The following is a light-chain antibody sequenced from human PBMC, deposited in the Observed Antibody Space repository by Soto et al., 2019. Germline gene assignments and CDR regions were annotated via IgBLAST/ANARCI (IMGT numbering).Light chain of an antibody. CDR1: QHISDY. V-gene: IGKV1-39*01. Sequence: DIQMTQSPSSLSASVGDRGTITCRASQHISDYINWYKQKPGKSPKLLIYAQSNLQSGVPSRFTGSRSGTAFTLTITSLKVEDFETYYCQQSYSAPQTFGQGTKVDTK. J-gene: IGKJ1*01. CDR2: AQS. CDR3: QQSYSAPQT.